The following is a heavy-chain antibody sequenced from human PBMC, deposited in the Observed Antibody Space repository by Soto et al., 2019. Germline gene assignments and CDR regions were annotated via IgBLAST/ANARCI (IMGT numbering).Heavy chain of an antibody. CDR2: ISFDGTNK. Sequence: QVQLVESGGGVVQPERSQRLSCTASKFTFASYVMHWVRQSPGEGQEWVALISFDGTNKYYADSVKGRFTISRDNSKNTMYRQMNRLRPEDTAVYYCAREMIPMIMGGMSAMDVWGQGTTVTVS. CDR3: AREMIPMIMGGMSAMDV. J-gene: IGHJ6*02. V-gene: IGHV3-30*04. CDR1: KFTFASYV. D-gene: IGHD3-22*01.